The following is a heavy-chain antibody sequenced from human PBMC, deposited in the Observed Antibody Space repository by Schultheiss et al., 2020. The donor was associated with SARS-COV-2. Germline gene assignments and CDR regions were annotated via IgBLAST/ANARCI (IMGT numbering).Heavy chain of an antibody. V-gene: IGHV5-51*01. Sequence: ESLKISCKGSGYSFTSYWIGWVRQMPGKGLEWMGIISPDDSDTQYSPSFRGQVTISADKSINTAYLQWGSLKASDTAMYYCARHDSGNLFSRPSILSTWGQGTLVTVSS. D-gene: IGHD6-19*01. CDR1: GYSFTSYW. CDR2: ISPDDSDT. J-gene: IGHJ4*02. CDR3: ARHDSGNLFSRPSILST.